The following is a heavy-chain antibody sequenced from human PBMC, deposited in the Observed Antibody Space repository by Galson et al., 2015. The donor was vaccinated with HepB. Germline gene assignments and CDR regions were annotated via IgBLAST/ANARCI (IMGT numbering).Heavy chain of an antibody. J-gene: IGHJ4*02. CDR3: ARAVAPAPGPFDY. CDR1: GGSVSSSSYY. Sequence: PGLVKPSETLSLTCTVSGGSVSSSSYYWSWIRQPPGKGLEWIGYIYFSGNTNYNPSLKSRVTISLDTSKNQFSLKLRSVTAADTAVYYCARAVAPAPGPFDYWGQGTLVTVSS. CDR2: IYFSGNT. D-gene: IGHD2-2*01. V-gene: IGHV4-61*01.